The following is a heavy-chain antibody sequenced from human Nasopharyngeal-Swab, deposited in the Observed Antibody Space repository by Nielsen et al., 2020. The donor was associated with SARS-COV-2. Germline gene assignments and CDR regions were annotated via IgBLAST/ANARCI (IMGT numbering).Heavy chain of an antibody. D-gene: IGHD4-23*01. Sequence: SLKISCAASGFTFSSYAMHWVRQAPGKGLEWVAAISYDGSNNYYADSVKGRFTIARDNSKNTLYLQMNSLRAGDTAVYYCASAYGGSYWYFDLWGRGTLVTVSS. CDR1: GFTFSSYA. CDR3: ASAYGGSYWYFDL. J-gene: IGHJ2*01. V-gene: IGHV3-30-3*01. CDR2: ISYDGSNN.